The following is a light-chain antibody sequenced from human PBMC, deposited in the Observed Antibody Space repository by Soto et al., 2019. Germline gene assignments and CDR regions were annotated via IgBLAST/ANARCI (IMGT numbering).Light chain of an antibody. Sequence: EIVLTQSPATLSLSPGERATLSCRASQSVSSSYLACYQQKPGQAPRLLIYAASSSATGIPDRFSGSGSGTDFTLTISRLQPEDCAVYYCQQYYSSPPNTFGQGAKLEIK. CDR1: QSVSSSY. V-gene: IGKV3-20*01. CDR3: QQYYSSPPNT. J-gene: IGKJ2*01. CDR2: AAS.